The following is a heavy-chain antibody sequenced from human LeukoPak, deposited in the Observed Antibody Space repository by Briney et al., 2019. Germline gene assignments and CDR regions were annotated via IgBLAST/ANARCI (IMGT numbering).Heavy chain of an antibody. D-gene: IGHD5-24*01. J-gene: IGHJ4*02. CDR1: GGSFSGHY. CDR3: ARGGYGHNYPFDY. CDR2: IGHSGST. Sequence: PSETLSLTCAVYGGSFSGHYWSWIRQVPGKELEWIGEIGHSGSTNYNPSLKSRVDISLDRSTTQFSLKVKSVTDTDTGVYFCARGGYGHNYPFDYWGQGTQVTVSS. V-gene: IGHV4-34*01.